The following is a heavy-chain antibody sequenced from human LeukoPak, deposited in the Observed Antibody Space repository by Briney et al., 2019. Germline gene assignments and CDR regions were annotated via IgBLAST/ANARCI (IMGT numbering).Heavy chain of an antibody. Sequence: SETLSLTCTVSGGSISSYYWSWIRQPPGKGLEWIGYIYYNGSTNYNPSLKSRVTISVDTSKNQFSLKLSSVPAADTAVYYCARSAGIYHYYYYGMDVWGQGTTVTVSS. CDR1: GGSISSYY. J-gene: IGHJ6*02. D-gene: IGHD5-12*01. CDR2: IYYNGST. CDR3: ARSAGIYHYYYYGMDV. V-gene: IGHV4-59*01.